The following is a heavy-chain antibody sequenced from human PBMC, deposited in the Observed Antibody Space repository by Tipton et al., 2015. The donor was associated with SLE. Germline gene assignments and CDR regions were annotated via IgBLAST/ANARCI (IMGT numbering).Heavy chain of an antibody. V-gene: IGHV4-59*03. J-gene: IGHJ3*02. CDR1: GGSISISF. CDR3: ATIRIVEGLMPAFDI. CDR2: IYYSGST. Sequence: TLSLTCIVSGGSISISFWTWIRQPPGGGLEWIGSIYYSGSTNYHPSLKSRATISIDTSKKQFSLNLRSVTAADTAVYYCATIRIVEGLMPAFDIWGQGTMVTVSS. D-gene: IGHD1-26*01.